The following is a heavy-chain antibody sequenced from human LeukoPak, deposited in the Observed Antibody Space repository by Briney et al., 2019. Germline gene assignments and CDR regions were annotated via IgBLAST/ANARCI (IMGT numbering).Heavy chain of an antibody. D-gene: IGHD5-18*01. J-gene: IGHJ4*02. Sequence: SETLSLTCTVSGGSISSYYWSWIRQPPGKGLEWIGYIYYSGSTNYNPSLKSRVTISVDTSKNQFSLKLSSVTAADTAVYYCARGPMGYSYGLAVGAGDYWGQGTLVTVSS. CDR1: GGSISSYY. CDR2: IYYSGST. V-gene: IGHV4-59*01. CDR3: ARGPMGYSYGLAVGAGDY.